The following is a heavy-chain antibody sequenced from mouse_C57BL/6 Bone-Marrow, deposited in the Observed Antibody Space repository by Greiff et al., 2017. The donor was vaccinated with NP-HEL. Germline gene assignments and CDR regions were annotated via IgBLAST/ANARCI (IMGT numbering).Heavy chain of an antibody. Sequence: VQLQQPGAELVRPGTSVKLSCKASGYTFTSYWMHWVKQRPGQGLEWIGVIEPSDSYTNYNQRFKGKATLTVDTSSSTAYMQLSSLTSEDSAVYYCARSRVITTVVAHYYAMDYWGQGTSVTVSS. V-gene: IGHV1-59*01. CDR2: IEPSDSYT. J-gene: IGHJ4*01. CDR3: ARSRVITTVVAHYYAMDY. D-gene: IGHD1-1*01. CDR1: GYTFTSYW.